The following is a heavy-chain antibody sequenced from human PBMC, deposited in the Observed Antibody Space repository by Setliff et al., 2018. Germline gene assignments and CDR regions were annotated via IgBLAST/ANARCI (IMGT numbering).Heavy chain of an antibody. J-gene: IGHJ6*03. V-gene: IGHV4-4*02. CDR3: VRTDYSDGRYSMDV. CDR1: GDSISSGNW. D-gene: IGHD6-19*01. CDR2: INHSGNT. Sequence: SGTLSLTCAVSGDSISSGNWWSWVRQPPEKGLEWIGEINHSGNTNYNPSLKSRVTISVDKSTNQFSLKLNSVTAADTAVYYCVRTDYSDGRYSMDVWGKGTTVTVSS.